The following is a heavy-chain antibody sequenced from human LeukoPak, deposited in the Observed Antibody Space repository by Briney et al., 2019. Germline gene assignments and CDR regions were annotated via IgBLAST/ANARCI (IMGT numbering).Heavy chain of an antibody. V-gene: IGHV3-15*01. CDR3: SATMVTYYYYGMDV. J-gene: IGHJ6*02. D-gene: IGHD3-10*01. CDR2: IKTKSEGGTT. Sequence: PGGSLRLSCAASGFTFSSYAMSWVRQAPGKGLEWVGRIKTKSEGGTTDYAAPVKGRFTISRDDSKNTLYLQMNSLKTEDTAVYYCSATMVTYYYYGMDVWGQGTTVTVSS. CDR1: GFTFSSYA.